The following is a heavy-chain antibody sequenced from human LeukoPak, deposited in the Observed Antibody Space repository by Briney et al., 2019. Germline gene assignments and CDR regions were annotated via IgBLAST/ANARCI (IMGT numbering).Heavy chain of an antibody. Sequence: ASVKVSCKTSGYTFTNYGVSWVRQAPGQGLEWMGWISAYNGNTDYAQKFQGRVTMTIDTSTSAAYMDLRSLRSDDTAVYYCARVEAYCSRTSCHDYWGQRTLVTVSS. CDR2: ISAYNGNT. CDR3: ARVEAYCSRTSCHDY. J-gene: IGHJ4*02. D-gene: IGHD2-2*01. CDR1: GYTFTNYG. V-gene: IGHV1-18*01.